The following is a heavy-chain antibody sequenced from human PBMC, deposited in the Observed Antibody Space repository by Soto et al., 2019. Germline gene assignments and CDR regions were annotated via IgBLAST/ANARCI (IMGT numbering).Heavy chain of an antibody. CDR1: GGSISSGDYY. CDR3: ARGMAVTGQYLDS. J-gene: IGHJ4*02. V-gene: IGHV4-30-4*01. CDR2: IYYSGST. Sequence: SETLSLTCTVSGGSISSGDYYWSWIRQPPGKGLEWIGYIYYSGSTYYNPSLKSRVTISVDTSKNQFSLKLNSVTAADTAVYHCARGMAVTGQYLDSWGRGTLVTVSS. D-gene: IGHD6-19*01.